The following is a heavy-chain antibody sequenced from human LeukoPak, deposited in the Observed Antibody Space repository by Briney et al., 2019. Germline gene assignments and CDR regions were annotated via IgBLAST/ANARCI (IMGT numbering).Heavy chain of an antibody. CDR1: GGSISSYY. CDR3: ARDRMAVAGQQSYYYYGMDV. Sequence: SETLSLTCTVSGGSISSYYWSWIRQPPGKGLEWIGYTYYSGSTNYNPSLKSRVTISVDTSENQSSLKLSSVTAADTAVYYCARDRMAVAGQQSYYYYGMDVWGQGTTVTVSS. V-gene: IGHV4-59*01. J-gene: IGHJ6*02. D-gene: IGHD6-19*01. CDR2: TYYSGST.